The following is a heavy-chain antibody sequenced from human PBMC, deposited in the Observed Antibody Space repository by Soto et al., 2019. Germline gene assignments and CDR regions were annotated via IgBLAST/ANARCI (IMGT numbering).Heavy chain of an antibody. CDR2: INAGNGNT. Sequence: QVQLVQSGAEVKKPGASVKVSCKASGYTFTSYAMHWVRQAPGQRLEWTGWINAGNGNTKYSQKFQGRVTITRDTSASTAYMELSSLRSEDTAVYYCARALGSGWYPNWFDPWGQGTLVTVSS. V-gene: IGHV1-3*01. CDR3: ARALGSGWYPNWFDP. D-gene: IGHD6-19*01. CDR1: GYTFTSYA. J-gene: IGHJ5*02.